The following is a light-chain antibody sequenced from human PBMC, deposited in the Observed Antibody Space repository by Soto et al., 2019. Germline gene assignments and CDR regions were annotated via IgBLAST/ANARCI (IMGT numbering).Light chain of an antibody. CDR3: QQSYRTPLT. Sequence: DIQMTQSPSSLSASVGDRVTITCRASQSISSYLNWYQQKPGKAPKLLIYAASSLQSGVPSRFSGSGSGTDFTLTISSLQPEDFATYYFQQSYRTPLTYGGGTKVEIK. CDR2: AAS. V-gene: IGKV1-39*01. CDR1: QSISSY. J-gene: IGKJ4*01.